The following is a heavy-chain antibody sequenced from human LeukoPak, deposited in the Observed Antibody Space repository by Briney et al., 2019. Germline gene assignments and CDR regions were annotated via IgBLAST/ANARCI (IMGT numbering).Heavy chain of an antibody. D-gene: IGHD3-10*01. V-gene: IGHV1-69*13. CDR3: AREPYYYGSGSYSDY. Sequence: SVKVSCKASGGTFSSYAVSWVRQAPGQGLEWMGGIIPIFGTANYAQKFQGRVTITADESTSTAYMELSSLRSEDTAVYYCAREPYYYGSGSYSDYWGQGTLVTVSS. CDR1: GGTFSSYA. CDR2: IIPIFGTA. J-gene: IGHJ4*02.